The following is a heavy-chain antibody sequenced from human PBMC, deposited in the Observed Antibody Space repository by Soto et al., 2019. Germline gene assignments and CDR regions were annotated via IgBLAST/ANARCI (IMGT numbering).Heavy chain of an antibody. CDR2: INAGIGNT. D-gene: IGHD3-3*01. CDR1: GYTFTSYA. Sequence: ASVKVSCKASGYTFTSYAIHWVRQAPGQRLEWMGWINAGIGNTKYSQKFQGRVTITRDTSASTAYMELSSLRSQDTAVYYCARFLGVAKGDYWGRGTLVAVAS. J-gene: IGHJ4*02. CDR3: ARFLGVAKGDY. V-gene: IGHV1-3*01.